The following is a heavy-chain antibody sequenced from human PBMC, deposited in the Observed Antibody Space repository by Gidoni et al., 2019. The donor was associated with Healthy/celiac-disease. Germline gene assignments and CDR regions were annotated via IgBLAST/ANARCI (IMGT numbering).Heavy chain of an antibody. D-gene: IGHD3-3*01. CDR1: GGSISSGSYY. CDR2: IYTSGST. Sequence: QVQLQESGPGLVKPSQTLSLTCTVSGGSISSGSYYWSWIRQPAGKGLEWIGRIYTSGSTNYNPSLKSRVTMSVDTSKNQFSLKLSSVTAADTAVYYCARDFPPKYYDFWSGYYTGWFDPWGQGTLVTVSS. J-gene: IGHJ5*02. V-gene: IGHV4-61*02. CDR3: ARDFPPKYYDFWSGYYTGWFDP.